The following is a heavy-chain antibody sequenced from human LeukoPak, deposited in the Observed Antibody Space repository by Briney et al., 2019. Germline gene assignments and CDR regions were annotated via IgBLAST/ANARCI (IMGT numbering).Heavy chain of an antibody. CDR2: IVVGCGNT. Sequence: GASVKVSCKASGFAFTSSAVQWVRQARGQRLEWIGWIVVGCGNTNYAQKFQERVTITRDMSTSTAYMELSSLRSDDTAVYYCARKQTSLPLDFWGQGTLVTVSS. V-gene: IGHV1-58*01. CDR1: GFAFTSSA. CDR3: ARKQTSLPLDF. D-gene: IGHD6-13*01. J-gene: IGHJ4*02.